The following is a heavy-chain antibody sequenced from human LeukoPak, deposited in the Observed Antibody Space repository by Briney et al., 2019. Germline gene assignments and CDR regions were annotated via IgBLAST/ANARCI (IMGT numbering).Heavy chain of an antibody. CDR3: ARASVGGGGYYPLSY. CDR2: IYSRGST. D-gene: IGHD3-22*01. CDR1: GGSISDYY. Sequence: ASETLSLTCTVSGGSISDYYWSWIRRPPGKGLEWVGYIYSRGSTNYNPSLRSRVTISVDTSKNQFSLNLRSVTAADTAVYYCARASVGGGGYYPLSYWGQGTLVAVSS. V-gene: IGHV4-59*12. J-gene: IGHJ4*02.